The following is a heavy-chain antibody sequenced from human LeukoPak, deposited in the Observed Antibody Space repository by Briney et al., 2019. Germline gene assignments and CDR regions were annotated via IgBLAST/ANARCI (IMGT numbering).Heavy chain of an antibody. V-gene: IGHV1-18*01. J-gene: IGHJ6*02. Sequence: ASVKVSCKASGYTFTSYAISWVRQAPGQGLEWMAWISAYNGKTHYAQKLQGRLTMTTDTSTSTAYMELRSLRSDDTAVYYCARDHDIFTNSYYHYYGMDVWGQGTTVTVSS. D-gene: IGHD3-9*01. CDR2: ISAYNGKT. CDR1: GYTFTSYA. CDR3: ARDHDIFTNSYYHYYGMDV.